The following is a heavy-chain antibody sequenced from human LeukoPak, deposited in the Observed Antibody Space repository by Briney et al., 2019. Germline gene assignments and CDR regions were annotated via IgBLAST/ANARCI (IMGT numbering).Heavy chain of an antibody. Sequence: GASVKVSCKASGYTFTSYDMNWVRQATGQGLEWMGWINPNSGGTNYAQKFQGRVTMTRDTSISTAYMELSRLRSDDTAVYYCAREAAYCSGGSCYLDYWGQGTLVTVSS. D-gene: IGHD2-15*01. V-gene: IGHV1-2*02. CDR1: GYTFTSYD. CDR3: AREAAYCSGGSCYLDY. CDR2: INPNSGGT. J-gene: IGHJ4*02.